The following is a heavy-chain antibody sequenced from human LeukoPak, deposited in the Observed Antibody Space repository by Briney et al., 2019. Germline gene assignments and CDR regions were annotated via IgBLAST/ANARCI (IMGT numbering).Heavy chain of an antibody. V-gene: IGHV4-31*03. D-gene: IGHD3-22*01. CDR1: GGSISGGGYY. Sequence: SETLSLTCTVSGGSISGGGYYWSWIRQHPGKGLEWIGYIYYSGSTYYNPSLKSRVTISVDTSKNQFSLKLSSVTAADTAVYYCARDRAGAGFDSSGYSWFDPWGQGTLVTVSS. CDR3: ARDRAGAGFDSSGYSWFDP. J-gene: IGHJ5*02. CDR2: IYYSGST.